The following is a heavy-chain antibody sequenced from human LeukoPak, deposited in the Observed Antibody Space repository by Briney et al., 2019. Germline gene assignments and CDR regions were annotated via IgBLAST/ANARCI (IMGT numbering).Heavy chain of an antibody. CDR3: AKNSHNWSWNDY. Sequence: GGSLRLSCAASGFTFSTNAMNWVRQAPGKGLEWVSGIGSDGRAFYTDSVKGRFTISRDNSKNTLYLQMNSLRAEDTAIYYCAKNSHNWSWNDYLGQGTLVTVSS. V-gene: IGHV3-23*01. J-gene: IGHJ4*02. CDR1: GFTFSTNA. D-gene: IGHD3-3*01. CDR2: IGSDGRA.